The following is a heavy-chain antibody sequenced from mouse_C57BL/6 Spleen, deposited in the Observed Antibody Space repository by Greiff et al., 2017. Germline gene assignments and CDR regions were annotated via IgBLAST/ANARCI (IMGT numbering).Heavy chain of an antibody. D-gene: IGHD2-4*01. CDR2: LWSGGST. J-gene: IGHJ1*03. V-gene: IGHV2-2*01. Sequence: VQLKESGPGLVQPSQSLSITCTVSGFSLTSYGVHWVRQSPGKGLEWLGVLWSGGSTDYNAAFISRLSISKDNSKSQVFFKMNSLQADDTAIYYCARNPYDYDGYFDVWGTGTTVTVSS. CDR1: GFSLTSYG. CDR3: ARNPYDYDGYFDV.